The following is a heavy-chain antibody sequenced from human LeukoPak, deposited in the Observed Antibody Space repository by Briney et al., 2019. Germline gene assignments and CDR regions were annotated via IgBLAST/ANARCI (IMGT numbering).Heavy chain of an antibody. V-gene: IGHV4-34*01. CDR2: INHSGST. CDR1: GGSFSGYY. J-gene: IGHJ4*02. Sequence: SETLSLTCAAYGGSFSGYYWSWIRQPPGKGLEWIGEINHSGSTNYNPSLKSRVTISVDTSKNQFSLKLSSVTAADTAVYYCARGGRLLDYWGQGTLVTVSS. CDR3: ARGGRLLDY. D-gene: IGHD1-26*01.